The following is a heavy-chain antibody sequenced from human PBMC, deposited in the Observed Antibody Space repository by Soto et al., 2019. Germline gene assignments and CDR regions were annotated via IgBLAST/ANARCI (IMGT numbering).Heavy chain of an antibody. V-gene: IGHV3-66*01. CDR2: INRAGST. J-gene: IGHJ4*02. Sequence: PGGSLRHSCAASVFPVSSDYMLWVRQAPGKGLEWVSFINRAGSTQYADSVKGRFTISRDNSKNTLYLQMNSLRAEDTAVYYCARDSRYDYGGDYFGYWGQGT. D-gene: IGHD3-10*01. CDR3: ARDSRYDYGGDYFGY. CDR1: VFPVSSDY.